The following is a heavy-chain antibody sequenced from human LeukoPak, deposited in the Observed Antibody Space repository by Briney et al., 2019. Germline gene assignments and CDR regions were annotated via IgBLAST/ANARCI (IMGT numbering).Heavy chain of an antibody. V-gene: IGHV3-23*01. J-gene: IGHJ3*02. D-gene: IGHD4-17*01. CDR1: GFTFSNYA. CDR2: ISASRGST. Sequence: GGSLRLSCAASGFTFSNYAMSWVRQAPGRGLEWVSGISASRGSTYYADSVTGRFTISRDNSKNTLYLQMNSLRAEDTAVYYCAKEFYGTGAFDIWGQGTMVTVSS. CDR3: AKEFYGTGAFDI.